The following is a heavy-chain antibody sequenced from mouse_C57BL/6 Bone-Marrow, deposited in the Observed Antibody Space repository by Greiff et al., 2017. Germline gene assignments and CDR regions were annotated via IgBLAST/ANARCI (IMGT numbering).Heavy chain of an antibody. Sequence: EVQLVVSGGGLVQPGGSLKLSCAASGFTFSDYYMYWVRQTPEKRLEWVAYISNGGGSTYYPDTVKGRFTISRDNAKNTLYLQMSRLKSEDTAMYYCARKDYWGQGTSVTVSS. CDR2: ISNGGGST. V-gene: IGHV5-12*01. CDR1: GFTFSDYY. J-gene: IGHJ4*01. CDR3: ARKDY.